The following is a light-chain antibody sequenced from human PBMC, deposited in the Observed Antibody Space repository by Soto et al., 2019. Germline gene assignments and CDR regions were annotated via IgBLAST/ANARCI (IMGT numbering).Light chain of an antibody. CDR2: EVS. CDR1: SNDVGGHNY. Sequence: QSALTQPASVSGSPGQSITISCTGTSNDVGGHNYVSWFQQHPGKAPKLLIFEVSNRPSGVSNRFSGSKSGNTASLTISGLQAEDEADYYCSSFTRTSTFVFGTGTKVTVL. V-gene: IGLV2-14*01. J-gene: IGLJ1*01. CDR3: SSFTRTSTFV.